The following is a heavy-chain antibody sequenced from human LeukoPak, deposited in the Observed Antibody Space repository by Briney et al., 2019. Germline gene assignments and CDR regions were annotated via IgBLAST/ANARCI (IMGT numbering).Heavy chain of an antibody. J-gene: IGHJ4*02. D-gene: IGHD2-2*02. Sequence: ASVKVSCKASGYTFNTYGITWVRQAPGQGLEWMGWISPYNGNTNYAQKFQGRVTLTTDTSTSTAYMELRSLRSDDTAVYYCARYQLLYGGRIDYWGQGTLVTVSS. V-gene: IGHV1-18*01. CDR3: ARYQLLYGGRIDY. CDR2: ISPYNGNT. CDR1: GYTFNTYG.